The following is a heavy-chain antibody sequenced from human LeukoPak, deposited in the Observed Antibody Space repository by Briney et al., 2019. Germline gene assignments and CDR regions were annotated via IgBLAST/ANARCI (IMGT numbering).Heavy chain of an antibody. J-gene: IGHJ4*02. V-gene: IGHV4-59*12. CDR2: IYYSGST. CDR3: ARATVVTPWYFDY. CDR1: GGSISSYY. Sequence: SETLSLTCTVSGGSISSYYWSWIRQPPGKGLEWIGYIYYSGSTNYNPSLKSRVTISVDTSKNQFSLKLSSVTAADTAVYYCARATVVTPWYFDYWGQGTLVTVSS. D-gene: IGHD4-23*01.